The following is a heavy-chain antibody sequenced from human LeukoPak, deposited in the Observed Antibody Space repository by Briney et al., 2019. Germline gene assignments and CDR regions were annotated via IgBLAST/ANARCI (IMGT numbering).Heavy chain of an antibody. V-gene: IGHV4-39*01. D-gene: IGHD1-26*01. J-gene: IGHJ4*02. CDR2: IYYSGST. Sequence: GSLRLSCAASGFTFSSYGMHWVRQAPGKGLEWIGSIYYSGSTYYNPSLKSRVTISVDTSKNQFSLKLSSVTAADTAVYYCARRPTKYSGSYSGYFDYWGQGTLVTVSS. CDR3: ARRPTKYSGSYSGYFDY. CDR1: GFTFSSYG.